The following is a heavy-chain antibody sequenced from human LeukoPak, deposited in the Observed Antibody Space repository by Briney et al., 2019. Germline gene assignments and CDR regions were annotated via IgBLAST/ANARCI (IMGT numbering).Heavy chain of an antibody. J-gene: IGHJ4*02. Sequence: SETLSLTCTVFGGSLSSYYWVWVRQPPGKGLEWIGLIYSSGSIKYNPSLKSRLTISLDTSKNQISLKLTSVTAADTAIYYCARQFEFWGQGILVTVSS. CDR2: IYSSGSI. CDR1: GGSLSSYY. V-gene: IGHV4-59*08. CDR3: ARQFEF.